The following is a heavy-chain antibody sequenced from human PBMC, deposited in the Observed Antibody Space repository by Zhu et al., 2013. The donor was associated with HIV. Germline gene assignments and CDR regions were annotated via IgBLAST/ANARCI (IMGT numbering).Heavy chain of an antibody. J-gene: IGHJ6*02. V-gene: IGHV1-69*06. CDR3: ARDRYSGYDLSYYYYYGMDV. Sequence: QVQLVQSGAEVKKPGSSVKVSCKASGGTFSSYAISWVRQAPGQGLEWMGGIIPIFGTANYAQKFQGRVTITADKSTSTAYMELSSLRSEDTAVYYCARDRYSGYDLSYYYYYGMDVWGRRDRRSPSP. CDR1: GGTFSSYA. CDR2: IIPIFGTA. D-gene: IGHD5-12*01.